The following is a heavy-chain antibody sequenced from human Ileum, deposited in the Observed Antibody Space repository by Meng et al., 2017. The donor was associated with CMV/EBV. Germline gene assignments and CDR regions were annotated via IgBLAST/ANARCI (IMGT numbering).Heavy chain of an antibody. D-gene: IGHD2-2*01. Sequence: SETLSLTCSVSGASISPYYWSWVRQSPGKGLEWIGYISYSGSTLYNPSLESRVTMSVDTSKNQFSLKLSSVTAADTAVYYCARGPWNIVVVPVGPGWFDPWGQGTLVTVSS. CDR1: GASISPYY. CDR3: ARGPWNIVVVPVGPGWFDP. V-gene: IGHV4-59*12. CDR2: ISYSGST. J-gene: IGHJ5*02.